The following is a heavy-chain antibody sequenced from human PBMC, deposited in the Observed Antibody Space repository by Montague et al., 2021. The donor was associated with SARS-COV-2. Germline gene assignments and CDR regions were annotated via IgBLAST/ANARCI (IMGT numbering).Heavy chain of an antibody. J-gene: IGHJ6*02. CDR2: LSGSGGKT. V-gene: IGHV3-23*01. D-gene: IGHD4-17*01. CDR1: GFTFSNYA. Sequence: SLRLSCAASGFTFSNYAMTWVRQAPGKGPEWVSALSGSGGKTYYADSVKGRFTISRDNSKNTLYLQMKSLRADDTAIYYCAKGREWVTVNVDPPYYSYGMDVWGQGTTVTVSS. CDR3: AKGREWVTVNVDPPYYSYGMDV.